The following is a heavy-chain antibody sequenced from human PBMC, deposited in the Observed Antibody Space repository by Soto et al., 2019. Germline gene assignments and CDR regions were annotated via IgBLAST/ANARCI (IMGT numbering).Heavy chain of an antibody. D-gene: IGHD3-3*01. CDR1: GYTFTSYG. J-gene: IGHJ4*02. V-gene: IGHV1-18*01. Sequence: ASVKVSCKASGYTFTSYGISWVRQAPGQGLEWMGWISAYNGNTNYAQKLQGRVTMTTDTSTSTAYMELRSLRSDDTAVYYCARGPPEEWLLYYFDYWGQGTLVTVSS. CDR3: ARGPPEEWLLYYFDY. CDR2: ISAYNGNT.